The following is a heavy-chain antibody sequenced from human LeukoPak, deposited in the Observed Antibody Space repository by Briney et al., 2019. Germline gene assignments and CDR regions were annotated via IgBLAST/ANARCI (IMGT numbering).Heavy chain of an antibody. CDR3: ARGEEYNWNDGNYFDY. V-gene: IGHV1-18*01. D-gene: IGHD1-20*01. CDR1: GYTFTSYD. Sequence: ASVKVSCKASGYTFTSYDINWVRQATGQGLEWMGWISAYNGNTNYAQKLQGRVTMTTDTSTSTAYMELRSLRSDDTAVYYCARGEEYNWNDGNYFDYWGQGTLVTVSS. CDR2: ISAYNGNT. J-gene: IGHJ4*02.